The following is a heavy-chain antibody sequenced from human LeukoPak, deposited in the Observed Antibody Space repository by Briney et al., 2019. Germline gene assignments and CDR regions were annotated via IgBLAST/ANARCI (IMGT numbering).Heavy chain of an antibody. CDR1: GGSISTSSYY. Sequence: SETLSVTCTVSGGSISTSSYYWSWIRQPPGKRPEWIGTIYYTGSTYYNPSLKSRVTISVDASKNQFSLILSSVTAADTAVYYCARRPGSGSRHFDYWGQGTLVTVSS. CDR3: ARRPGSGSRHFDY. J-gene: IGHJ4*02. CDR2: IYYTGST. D-gene: IGHD3-10*01. V-gene: IGHV4-39*01.